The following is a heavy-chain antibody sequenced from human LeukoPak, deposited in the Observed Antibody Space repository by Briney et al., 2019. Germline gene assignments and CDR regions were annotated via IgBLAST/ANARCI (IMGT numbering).Heavy chain of an antibody. CDR1: GGSFSGYY. CDR3: ARRAGYCSSTSCYWAYYFDY. CDR2: VNHTAST. V-gene: IGHV4-34*01. Sequence: SETLSLTCAVYGGSFSGYYWSWIRQPPGKGLEWIGEVNHTASTNYNPSLKSRVTISVDTSKNQFSLKLSSVTAADTAVYYCARRAGYCSSTSCYWAYYFDYWGQGTLVTVSS. D-gene: IGHD2-2*01. J-gene: IGHJ4*02.